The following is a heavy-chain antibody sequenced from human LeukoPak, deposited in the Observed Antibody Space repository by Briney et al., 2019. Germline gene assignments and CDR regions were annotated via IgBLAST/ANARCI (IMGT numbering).Heavy chain of an antibody. V-gene: IGHV3-30*18. CDR2: ISYDESNK. Sequence: GGSVTLSCAASAFTFSSYGMHWLRQAPGKGLEGGTVISYDESNKYYADSMKGRFTIYRDNSKNTLYLQMNSLRAEDTAVYYCAKDLGYCSGGSCYGYFDLWGRGTLVTVSS. CDR1: AFTFSSYG. CDR3: AKDLGYCSGGSCYGYFDL. J-gene: IGHJ2*01. D-gene: IGHD2-15*01.